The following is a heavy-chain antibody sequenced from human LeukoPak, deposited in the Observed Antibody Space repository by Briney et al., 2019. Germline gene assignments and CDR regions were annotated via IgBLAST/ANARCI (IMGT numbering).Heavy chain of an antibody. CDR1: GGSISSYY. Sequence: SETLSLTCTVSGGSISSYYWSWIRQPAGKGLEWIGRIYTSGSTNYNPSLKSRVTMSVDTSKNQFSLQLSSVTAADTAVYYCARDRAVVTLLWFDPWGQGTLVTVSS. J-gene: IGHJ5*02. V-gene: IGHV4-4*07. CDR3: ARDRAVVTLLWFDP. CDR2: IYTSGST. D-gene: IGHD4-23*01.